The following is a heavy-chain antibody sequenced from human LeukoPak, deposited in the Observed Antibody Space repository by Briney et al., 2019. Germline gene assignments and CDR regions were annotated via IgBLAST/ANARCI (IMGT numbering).Heavy chain of an antibody. J-gene: IGHJ6*03. CDR2: INPNSGGT. CDR3: ARDRPYCSSTSCKDYYYYYMDV. V-gene: IGHV1-2*02. D-gene: IGHD2-2*01. CDR1: GYTFTGYY. Sequence: ASVTVSCKASGYTFTGYYMHWVRQAPGQGLEWMGWINPNSGGTNYAQKFQGRVTMTRDTYISTAYMELSRLRSDDTVVYYCARDRPYCSSTSCKDYYYYYMDVWGKGTTVTVSS.